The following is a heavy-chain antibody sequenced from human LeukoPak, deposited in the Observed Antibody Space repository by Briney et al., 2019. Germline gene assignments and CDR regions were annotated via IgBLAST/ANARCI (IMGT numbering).Heavy chain of an antibody. CDR1: GYRFTSYW. D-gene: IGHD3-22*01. Sequence: GESLKISFKGSGYRFTSYWIGWVRQMPGKGLEWMGIIYPGDSDTRYSPSFQGQVTISADKSISTAYLQWSSLKASDTAMYYCARLRTYYYDSSGYYPDGGSWFDPWGQGTLVTVSS. CDR2: IYPGDSDT. J-gene: IGHJ5*02. CDR3: ARLRTYYYDSSGYYPDGGSWFDP. V-gene: IGHV5-51*01.